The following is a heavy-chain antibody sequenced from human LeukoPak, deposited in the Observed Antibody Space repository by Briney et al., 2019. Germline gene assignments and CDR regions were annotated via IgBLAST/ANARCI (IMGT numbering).Heavy chain of an antibody. CDR2: IYPGDSDT. V-gene: IGHV5-51*01. CDR3: ARYSYDFWSGYSNYYYYYYMDV. D-gene: IGHD3-3*01. CDR1: GYSFTSYW. J-gene: IGHJ6*03. Sequence: GESLKISCKGSGYSFTSYWIGWVRQMPGKGLEWMGIIYPGDSDTRYSPSSQGQVTISADKSISTAYLQWSSLKASDTAMYYCARYSYDFWSGYSNYYYYYYMDVWGKGTTVTVSS.